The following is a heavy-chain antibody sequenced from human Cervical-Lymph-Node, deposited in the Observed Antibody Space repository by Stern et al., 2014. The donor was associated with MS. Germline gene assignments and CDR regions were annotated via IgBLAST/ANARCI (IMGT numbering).Heavy chain of an antibody. CDR3: ARDYEDTSMLFDH. V-gene: IGHV3-30*03. J-gene: IGHJ4*02. CDR1: GCTFSRYG. CDR2: ISYYGNHK. D-gene: IGHD2-8*01. Sequence: VQLVESGGAVVQPGSALRLSCAASGCTFSRYGMHWVRQEPGKGLEWVTVISYYGNHKYYAASVKGRFTISRDNSKNTLHLQMNSVTPDDTAIYYCARDYEDTSMLFDHWGQGTLVTVSS.